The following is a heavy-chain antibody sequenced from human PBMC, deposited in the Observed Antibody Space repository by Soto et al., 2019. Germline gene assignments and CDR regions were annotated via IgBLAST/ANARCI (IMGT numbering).Heavy chain of an antibody. CDR1: GYTLTSYA. CDR3: ARIGRSGRWYFDY. D-gene: IGHD3-3*01. V-gene: IGHV1-18*01. Sequence: ASVKVSCTASGYTLTSYARHWVRQAPGQRLEWMGWINAYNGNTNYAQKLEGRVTMTTDTSTSTAYMELRSLRSDDTAVYYCARIGRSGRWYFDYWGQGTLVTVSS. J-gene: IGHJ4*02. CDR2: INAYNGNT.